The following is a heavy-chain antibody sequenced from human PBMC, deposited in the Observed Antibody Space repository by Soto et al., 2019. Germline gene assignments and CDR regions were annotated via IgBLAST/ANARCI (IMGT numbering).Heavy chain of an antibody. D-gene: IGHD2-15*01. V-gene: IGHV4-59*01. Sequence: SETLSLTCTVSGGSLSSYYWNWIRQPPGKGLEWIGFISNSGDTNYNPSLKSRITVSIDTSKNQFSLSLTSVTAADTAVYYCARGVAVAFALWGQGTQVTVSS. J-gene: IGHJ4*02. CDR2: ISNSGDT. CDR3: ARGVAVAFAL. CDR1: GGSLSSYY.